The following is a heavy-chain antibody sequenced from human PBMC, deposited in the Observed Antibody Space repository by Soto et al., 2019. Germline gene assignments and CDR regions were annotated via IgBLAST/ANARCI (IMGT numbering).Heavy chain of an antibody. D-gene: IGHD6-6*01. V-gene: IGHV3-23*01. Sequence: EVQLLESGGGLVQPGESLRLSCAASGFTFSSYAMSWVRQAPGKGLEWVSVISGSADSTYYADSVKGRFTISRDNSKSTLYLQMNSLRAEDTAIYYCAKRSSSSTFDYWGQGTLVTVSS. CDR2: ISGSADST. CDR3: AKRSSSSTFDY. J-gene: IGHJ4*02. CDR1: GFTFSSYA.